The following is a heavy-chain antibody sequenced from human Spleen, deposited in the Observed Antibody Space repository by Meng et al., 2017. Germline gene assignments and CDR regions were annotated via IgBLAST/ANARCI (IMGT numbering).Heavy chain of an antibody. Sequence: GAGLLKPWGTLSLTCPVYGGSSSGYSWSWIRQPPGKGLEWIGEINHSGSTNYNPSLKSRVTISVDTSKNQFSLKLSSVTAADTAVYYCARGRNDYVWGSYRYLRPLNDYWGQGTLVTVSS. CDR3: ARGRNDYVWGSYRYLRPLNDY. D-gene: IGHD3-16*02. CDR1: GGSSSGYS. V-gene: IGHV4-34*01. CDR2: INHSGST. J-gene: IGHJ4*02.